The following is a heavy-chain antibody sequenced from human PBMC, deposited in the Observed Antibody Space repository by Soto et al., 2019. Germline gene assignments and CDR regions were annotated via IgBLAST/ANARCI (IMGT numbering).Heavy chain of an antibody. Sequence: ASVKVSFKASGYTFTGYYMHWVRRAPGQGLEWMGWINPNSGGTNYAQKFQGWVTMTRDTSISTAYMELSRLRSDDTAVYYCARDPMGTIIGGLGGVLVSALYNFDYWGQGTLFTVSS. CDR1: GYTFTGYY. V-gene: IGHV1-2*04. D-gene: IGHD3-16*02. CDR3: ARDPMGTIIGGLGGVLVSALYNFDY. CDR2: INPNSGGT. J-gene: IGHJ4*02.